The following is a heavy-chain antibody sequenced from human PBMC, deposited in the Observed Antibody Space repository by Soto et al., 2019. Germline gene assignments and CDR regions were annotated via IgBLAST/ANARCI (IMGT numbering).Heavy chain of an antibody. CDR2: IYYSGIT. V-gene: IGHV4-59*12. J-gene: IGHJ5*02. CDR1: GGSISSDY. D-gene: IGHD4-17*01. CDR3: AFYGGNGEVDP. Sequence: PSETLSLTCTVSGGSISSDYWSWIRQPPGKTLEWTGYIYYSGITNYNPSLKSRVTISVDRSKNQFSLKLSSVTAADTAVYYCAFYGGNGEVDPWGQGTLVTVSS.